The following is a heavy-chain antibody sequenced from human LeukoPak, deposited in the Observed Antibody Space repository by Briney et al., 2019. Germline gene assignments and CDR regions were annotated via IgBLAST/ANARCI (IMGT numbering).Heavy chain of an antibody. D-gene: IGHD3-10*01. J-gene: IGHJ4*02. V-gene: IGHV3-30*04. CDR3: AREMVRGVIIARFDY. CDR2: ISYDGSNK. CDR1: GFTFSSYA. Sequence: GGSLRLSCAASGFTFSSYAMHWVRQAPGKGLEWVAVISYDGSNKYYADSVKGRFTISRDNSKNTLYLQMNSLGAEDTAVYYCAREMVRGVIIARFDYWGQGTLVTVSS.